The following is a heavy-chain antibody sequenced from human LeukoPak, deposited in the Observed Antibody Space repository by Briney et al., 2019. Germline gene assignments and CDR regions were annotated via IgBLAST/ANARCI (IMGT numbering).Heavy chain of an antibody. D-gene: IGHD6-13*01. CDR1: GDSISSGSYY. CDR2: IYSNGDT. Sequence: PSDTLSLTCTVSGDSISSGSYYWSWIRQPAGKGLERIGRIYSNGDTKFNPSLKSRVTISLDTSKNQFSMKLSSAPAADTAVYYCASRHSKQQPYYYYMDIWGKGTTVTVSS. J-gene: IGHJ6*03. CDR3: ASRHSKQQPYYYYMDI. V-gene: IGHV4-61*02.